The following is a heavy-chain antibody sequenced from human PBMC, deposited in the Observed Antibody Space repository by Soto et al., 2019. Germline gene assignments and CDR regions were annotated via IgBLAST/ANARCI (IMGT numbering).Heavy chain of an antibody. J-gene: IGHJ6*03. V-gene: IGHV4-39*01. D-gene: IGHD6-13*01. CDR3: ARFSWYDGDSITNYYMDF. CDR1: GDSISSRSYY. Sequence: LQESGPGLVKPSETLSLTCSVFGDSISSRSYYWAWIRRPPGMGLEWIASISYTGNTYYNPSLRSRAAISGDTSKNQFSLKLSFVTAADTAVYYCARFSWYDGDSITNYYMDFWGNGATVTVSS. CDR2: ISYTGNT.